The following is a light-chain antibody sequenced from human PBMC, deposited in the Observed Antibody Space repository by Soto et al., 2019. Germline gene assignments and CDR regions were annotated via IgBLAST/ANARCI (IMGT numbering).Light chain of an antibody. Sequence: QSALTQPASVSGSPGQSITISCTGTSSNVGSYNLVSWYQQYPGKAPKLMIYEVTKRPSGVSNRFSGSKSGNTASLTISGLQAEDEADYYCCSYAGSRTHVVFGGGTKLTVL. CDR3: CSYAGSRTHVV. CDR2: EVT. CDR1: SSNVGSYNL. J-gene: IGLJ2*01. V-gene: IGLV2-23*02.